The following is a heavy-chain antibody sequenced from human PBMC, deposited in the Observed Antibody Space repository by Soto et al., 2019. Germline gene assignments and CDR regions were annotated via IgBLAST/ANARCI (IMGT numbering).Heavy chain of an antibody. V-gene: IGHV1-69*04. CDR3: ARDGGGYCSGGSCYGRNYWYFDL. Sequence: ASVKVSCKASGGTFSSYTISWVRQAPGQGLEWMGRIIPILGIANYAQKFQGRVTITADKSTSTAYMELSSLRSEDTAVYYCARDGGGYCSGGSCYGRNYWYFDLWGRGTLVTVSS. CDR1: GGTFSSYT. CDR2: IIPILGIA. J-gene: IGHJ2*01. D-gene: IGHD2-15*01.